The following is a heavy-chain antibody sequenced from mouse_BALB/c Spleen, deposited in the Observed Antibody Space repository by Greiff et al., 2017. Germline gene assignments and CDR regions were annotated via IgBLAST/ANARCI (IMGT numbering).Heavy chain of an antibody. CDR2: INPSNGGT. CDR1: GYTFTSYY. V-gene: IGHV1S81*02. D-gene: IGHD2-3*01. CDR3: TRWDDGYYGYYAMDY. Sequence: QVQLQQSGAELVKPGASVKLSCKASGYTFTSYYMYWVKQRPGQGLEWIGEINPSNGGTNFNEKFKSKATLTVDKSSSTAYMQLSSLTSEDSAVYYCTRWDDGYYGYYAMDYWGQGTSVTVSS. J-gene: IGHJ4*01.